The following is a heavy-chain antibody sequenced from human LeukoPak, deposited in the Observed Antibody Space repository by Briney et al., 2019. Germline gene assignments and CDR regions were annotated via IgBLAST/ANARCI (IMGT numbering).Heavy chain of an antibody. CDR2: IYYSGST. CDR3: ARVTGYRIEDYFDY. Sequence: SETMSLTCTVSGGSISTSSYYWGWIRQPPGKGLEWIGSIYYSGSTNYNPSLKSRVTISVETSKNEFSLKLRSVTAADTAVYYCARVTGYRIEDYFDYWGQGTLVTVSS. D-gene: IGHD6-13*01. J-gene: IGHJ4*02. V-gene: IGHV4-39*07. CDR1: GGSISTSSYY.